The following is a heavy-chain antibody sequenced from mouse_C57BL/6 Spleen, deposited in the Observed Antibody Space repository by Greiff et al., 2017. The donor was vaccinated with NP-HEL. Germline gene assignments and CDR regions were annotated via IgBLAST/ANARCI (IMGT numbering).Heavy chain of an antibody. CDR2: ISGGSSTI. Sequence: EVQVVESGGGLVKPGGSLKLSCAASGFTFSDYGMHWVRQAPEKGLEWVAYISGGSSTIYYADTVKGRFTISRDNAKNTLFLQMTSLRSEDTAMYYCARRSYYYGSSYFDYWGQGTTLTVSS. J-gene: IGHJ2*01. CDR3: ARRSYYYGSSYFDY. V-gene: IGHV5-17*01. D-gene: IGHD1-1*01. CDR1: GFTFSDYG.